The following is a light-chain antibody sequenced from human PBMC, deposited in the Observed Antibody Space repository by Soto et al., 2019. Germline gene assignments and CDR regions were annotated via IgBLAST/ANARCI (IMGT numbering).Light chain of an antibody. CDR3: CSYTSNTVV. V-gene: IGLV2-14*01. CDR1: SSDVGGYKY. CDR2: EGT. J-gene: IGLJ2*01. Sequence: QSVLTQPASVSGSPGQSITISCTGSSSDVGGYKYVSWYQQHPGKAPKLMIYEGTKRPSGVSSRFSGSKSGNTASLTISGLQAEDEGDYYCCSYTSNTVVFGGGTKLTVL.